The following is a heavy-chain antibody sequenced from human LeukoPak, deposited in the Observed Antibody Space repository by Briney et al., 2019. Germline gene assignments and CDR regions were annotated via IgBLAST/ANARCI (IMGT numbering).Heavy chain of an antibody. CDR2: ISYDGSNK. D-gene: IGHD3-10*01. CDR1: GFTFSSYG. Sequence: PGESLRLSCAASGFTFSSYGMHWVRRAPGKGLEWVAVISYDGSNKYYADSVKGRFTISRDNSKNTLYLQMNSLRAEDTAVYYCAKGDGSGSAFDYWGQGTLVTVSS. V-gene: IGHV3-30*18. J-gene: IGHJ4*02. CDR3: AKGDGSGSAFDY.